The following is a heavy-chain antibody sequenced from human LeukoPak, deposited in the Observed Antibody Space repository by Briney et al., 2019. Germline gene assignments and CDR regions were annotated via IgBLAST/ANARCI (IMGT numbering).Heavy chain of an antibody. J-gene: IGHJ2*01. CDR2: IDPNSGGT. Sequence: ASVKVSCKASGYNFNVYYAHWVRQAPGQGLEWMGWIDPNSGGTNYVEKLQGRVTMTRDTSTSTAYMELSSLRSDDTAVYYCARGGSSGWFGYFDLWGRGTLVTVSS. D-gene: IGHD6-19*01. CDR1: GYNFNVYY. CDR3: ARGGSSGWFGYFDL. V-gene: IGHV1-2*02.